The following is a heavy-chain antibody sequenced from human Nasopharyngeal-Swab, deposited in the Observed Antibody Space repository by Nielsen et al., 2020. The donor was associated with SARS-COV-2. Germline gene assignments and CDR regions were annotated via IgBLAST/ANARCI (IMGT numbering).Heavy chain of an antibody. Sequence: ASVKVSCKASGYTFTSYGISWVRQAPEQGLEWMGWISAYNGNTNYAQKLQGRVTMTTDTSTSTAYMELRSLRSDDTAVYYCARVLLWFGELYYFDYWGQGTLVTVSS. V-gene: IGHV1-18*01. CDR3: ARVLLWFGELYYFDY. J-gene: IGHJ4*02. D-gene: IGHD3-10*01. CDR1: GYTFTSYG. CDR2: ISAYNGNT.